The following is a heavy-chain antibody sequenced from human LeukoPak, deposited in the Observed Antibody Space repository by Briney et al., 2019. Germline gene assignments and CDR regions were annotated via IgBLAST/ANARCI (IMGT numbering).Heavy chain of an antibody. D-gene: IGHD4-17*01. CDR1: GFTFSTYW. J-gene: IGHJ4*02. Sequence: GGSLRLSCAASGFTFSTYWMYWVRQPPGKGLVWVSRINSDGSSTDYADSVKGRFTISRDNAKSTLYLQMNSLRAEDTAVYYCVGFNYGDYPGDYWGQGTLVTVSS. CDR2: INSDGSST. CDR3: VGFNYGDYPGDY. V-gene: IGHV3-74*01.